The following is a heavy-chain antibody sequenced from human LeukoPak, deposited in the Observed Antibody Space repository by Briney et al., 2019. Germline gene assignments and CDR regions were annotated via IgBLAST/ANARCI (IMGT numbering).Heavy chain of an antibody. CDR3: ARDEGVGALPRYAFDI. V-gene: IGHV1-46*01. CDR2: INPSGGST. D-gene: IGHD1-26*01. J-gene: IGHJ3*02. Sequence: ASVKVSCKASGYTFTSYYMHWVRQAPGQGLEWMGIINPSGGSTSYAQKFQGRVTMTRDTSTSTVYMELSSLRSEDTAVYYCARDEGVGALPRYAFDIWGQGTMVTVSS. CDR1: GYTFTSYY.